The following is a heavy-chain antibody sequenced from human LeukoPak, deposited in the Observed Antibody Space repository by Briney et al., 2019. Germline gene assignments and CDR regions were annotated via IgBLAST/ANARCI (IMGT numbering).Heavy chain of an antibody. CDR1: GITLSNYG. CDR2: ISDSGGST. Sequence: GGSLRLSCAVSGITLSNYGMSWVRQAPGKGLEWVAGISDSGGSTKYADSVKGRFTISRDNPKNTLFLQMNSLRADDTAVYFCAKRGVVIRVFLVGFHKEAYYFESWGQGALVTVSS. V-gene: IGHV3-23*01. J-gene: IGHJ4*02. D-gene: IGHD3/OR15-3a*01. CDR3: AKRGVVIRVFLVGFHKEAYYFES.